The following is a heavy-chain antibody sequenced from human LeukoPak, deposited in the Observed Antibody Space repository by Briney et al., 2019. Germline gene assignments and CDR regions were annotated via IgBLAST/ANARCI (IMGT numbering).Heavy chain of an antibody. J-gene: IGHJ4*02. CDR2: ITNDGSST. CDR1: GLTFSSHW. Sequence: GGSLRLSCAASGLTFSSHWMHWVRQAPGKGLVWVSRITNDGSSTTYADSVKGRFTISRDNAKNSLYLQMNSLRAEDTALYYCAKGGQPSIAAAGTDYWGQGTLVTVSS. V-gene: IGHV3-74*01. D-gene: IGHD6-13*01. CDR3: AKGGQPSIAAAGTDY.